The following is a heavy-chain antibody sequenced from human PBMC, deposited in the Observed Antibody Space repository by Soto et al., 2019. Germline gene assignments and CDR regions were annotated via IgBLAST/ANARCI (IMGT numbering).Heavy chain of an antibody. J-gene: IGHJ5*02. CDR2: IYYSGSA. D-gene: IGHD3-22*01. V-gene: IGHV4-59*01. CDR1: GGSISGFY. CDR3: ARYYYDSSGDYYGSGMRWFDP. Sequence: SETLSLTCTISGGSISGFYWGWIRQPPGKGLEWFGNIYYSGSANYDPSLRSRVTISVDTSKNQFSLKLSSVTAADTAVYYCARYYYDSSGDYYGSGMRWFDPWGQGTLVTVSS.